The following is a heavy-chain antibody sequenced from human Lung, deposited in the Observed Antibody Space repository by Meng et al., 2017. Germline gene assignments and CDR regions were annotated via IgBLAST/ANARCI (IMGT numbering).Heavy chain of an antibody. J-gene: IGHJ5*02. CDR2: INPSGGDT. Sequence: QVQLVKSGAEGKNPGPSVKVSCKASGYTFTRHWMHWVRQAPGQGLEWMGIINPSGGDTMYEQKFQGRITITSDTSTATVYMELSSLRSEDTAVYYCTRDHSTADVTVWWFDPWGQGTLVTVSS. V-gene: IGHV1-46*01. CDR1: GYTFTRHW. D-gene: IGHD4-17*01. CDR3: TRDHSTADVTVWWFDP.